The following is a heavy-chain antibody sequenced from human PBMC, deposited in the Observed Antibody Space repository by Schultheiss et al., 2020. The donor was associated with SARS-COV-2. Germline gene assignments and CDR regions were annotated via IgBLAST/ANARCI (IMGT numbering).Heavy chain of an antibody. CDR1: GFTFSSYW. J-gene: IGHJ6*02. V-gene: IGHV3-33*08. CDR3: ARDGDWYYYYGMDV. CDR2: IWYDGSNK. Sequence: GESLKISCAASGFTFSSYWMSWVRQAPGKGLEWVAVIWYDGSNKYYADSVKGRFTISRDNSKNTLYLQMNSLRAEDTAVYYCARDGDWYYYYGMDVWGQGTTVTVSS. D-gene: IGHD2-21*02.